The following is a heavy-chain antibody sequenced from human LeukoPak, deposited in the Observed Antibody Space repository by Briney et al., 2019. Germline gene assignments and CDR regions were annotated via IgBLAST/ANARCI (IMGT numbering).Heavy chain of an antibody. J-gene: IGHJ5*02. CDR3: SRSDFDWLLLTPNSWFDP. V-gene: IGHV4-59*01. CDR1: GGSISSYY. Sequence: SETLSLTCTVSGGSISSYYWSWIRQPPGKGLEGIGDIYFSGSTNYNPSLKSRVTISVDTSKNQFSLKLSSVTAADAAVYYCSRSDFDWLLLTPNSWFDPWGQGTLVTVSS. D-gene: IGHD3-9*01. CDR2: IYFSGST.